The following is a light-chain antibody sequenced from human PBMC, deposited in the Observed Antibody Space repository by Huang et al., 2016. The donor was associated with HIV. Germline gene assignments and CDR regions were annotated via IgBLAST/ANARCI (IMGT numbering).Light chain of an antibody. V-gene: IGKV1-39*01. CDR1: QNINSY. CDR2: GAS. CDR3: QQSLISPPA. Sequence: DVQMTQSPSSLSASVGDRVTMTCRTSQNINSYLNWYHQKPGKAPKVLIYGASNLQGGVPSMFSGSGSGTDFSLTITSLQPEDCGTYYCQQSLISPPAFGPGTRVDFK. J-gene: IGKJ3*01.